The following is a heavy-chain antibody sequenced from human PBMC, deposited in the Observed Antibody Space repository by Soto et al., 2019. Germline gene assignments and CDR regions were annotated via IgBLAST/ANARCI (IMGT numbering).Heavy chain of an antibody. D-gene: IGHD2-15*01. J-gene: IGHJ4*02. CDR2: ISSSSSTI. Sequence: PGGSLRLSCAASGFTFSSYSMNWVRQAPGKGLEWVSYISSSSSTICYADSVKGRFTISRDNAKNTLYLQMNSLRAEDTAVYYCAKGPLGYCSGGSCYGDSWGQGTLVTVSS. V-gene: IGHV3-48*01. CDR1: GFTFSSYS. CDR3: AKGPLGYCSGGSCYGDS.